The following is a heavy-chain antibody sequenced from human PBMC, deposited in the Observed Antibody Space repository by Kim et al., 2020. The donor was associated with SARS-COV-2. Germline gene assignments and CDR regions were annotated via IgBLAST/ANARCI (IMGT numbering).Heavy chain of an antibody. V-gene: IGHV3-30*18. D-gene: IGHD3-3*01. Sequence: GGSLRLSCAASGFTFSSHGMHWVRQAPGKGLEWVAVISYDGINKYYADSVKGRFTIARDNSKNMQFLQMDSLRPEDTALYYCAKDRGGAPKVPTIFYYYYGMDVWGQGTTVTVSS. CDR3: AKDRGGAPKVPTIFYYYYGMDV. J-gene: IGHJ6*02. CDR2: ISYDGINK. CDR1: GFTFSSHG.